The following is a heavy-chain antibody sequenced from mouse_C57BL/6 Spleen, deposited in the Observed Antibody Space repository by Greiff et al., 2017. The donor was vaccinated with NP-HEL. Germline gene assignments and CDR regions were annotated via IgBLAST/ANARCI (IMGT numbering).Heavy chain of an antibody. Sequence: QVQLKQSGAELVRPGASVKLSCKASGYTFTDYYINWVKQRPGQGLEWIARIYPGSGNTYYNEKFKGKATLTAEKSSSTAYMQLSSLTSEDSAVYFCAREDFGSYYAMDYWGQGTSVTVSS. J-gene: IGHJ4*01. CDR2: IYPGSGNT. CDR1: GYTFTDYY. D-gene: IGHD1-1*01. V-gene: IGHV1-76*01. CDR3: AREDFGSYYAMDY.